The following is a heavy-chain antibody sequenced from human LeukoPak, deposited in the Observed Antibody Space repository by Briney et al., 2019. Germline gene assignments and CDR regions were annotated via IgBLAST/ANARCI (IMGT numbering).Heavy chain of an antibody. D-gene: IGHD3-10*01. CDR3: ANLPRGDY. J-gene: IGHJ4*02. CDR2: IYSGGST. V-gene: IGHV3-53*01. CDR1: GLTVSSNQ. Sequence: GGSLRLSCAASGLTVSSNQMTWIRQAPGEGLEWVSIIYSGGSTYYADSVKSRFTISRDNSQNTLYLQMNSLRVEDTAVYYCANLPRGDYWGQGTLVTVSS.